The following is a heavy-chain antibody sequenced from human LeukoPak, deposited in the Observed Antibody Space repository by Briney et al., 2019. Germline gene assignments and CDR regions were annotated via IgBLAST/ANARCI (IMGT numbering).Heavy chain of an antibody. V-gene: IGHV4-59*12. J-gene: IGHJ4*02. CDR2: IYYSGST. CDR3: ASLIAAAGVNFDY. Sequence: SETLSLTCTVSGGSISSSYWSWIRQPPGKGLEWIGYIYYSGSTYYSPSLRSRVTMSVDTSKNQFSLKLSSVTAADTAVYYCASLIAAAGVNFDYWGQGTLVTVSS. D-gene: IGHD6-13*01. CDR1: GGSISSSY.